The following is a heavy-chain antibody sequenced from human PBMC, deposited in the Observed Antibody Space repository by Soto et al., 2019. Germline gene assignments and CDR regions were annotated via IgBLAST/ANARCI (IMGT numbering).Heavy chain of an antibody. CDR2: IKQDGSGK. V-gene: IGHV3-7*03. D-gene: IGHD3-16*02. J-gene: IGHJ4*02. CDR1: GFTFSSYW. Sequence: GGSLRLSCAASGFTFSSYWMSWVRQAPGKGLEWVANIKQDGSGKYYADSVKGRFTISRDNAKNSLYLQMNSLSDEDTAVYYCARAGNDYIWGSYRIPFDYWGQGTLVTVSS. CDR3: ARAGNDYIWGSYRIPFDY.